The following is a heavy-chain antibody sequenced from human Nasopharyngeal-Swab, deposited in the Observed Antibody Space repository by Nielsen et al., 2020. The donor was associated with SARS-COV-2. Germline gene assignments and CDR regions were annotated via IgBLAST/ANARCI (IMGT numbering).Heavy chain of an antibody. D-gene: IGHD3-10*01. CDR1: GFTFCGSA. CDR2: IRSKANSYAT. J-gene: IGHJ4*02. CDR3: TGGVTMVRH. Sequence: GESLKISCAASGFTFCGSAMHWVRQASGKGLEWVGRIRSKANSYATAYAASVKGRFTISRDDSKNTAYLQMNSLKTEDTAVYYCTGGVTMVRHWGQGTLVTVSS. V-gene: IGHV3-73*01.